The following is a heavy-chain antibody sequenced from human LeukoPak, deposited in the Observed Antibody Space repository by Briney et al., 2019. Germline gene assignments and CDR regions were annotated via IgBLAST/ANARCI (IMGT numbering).Heavy chain of an antibody. J-gene: IGHJ4*02. CDR1: GYTFTNYG. CDR3: AREGSWGSYRPKPDY. V-gene: IGHV1-18*01. D-gene: IGHD3-16*02. CDR2: ISAYNGNT. Sequence: ASVKVSCKASGYTFTNYGISWVRQAPGQGLEWMGWISAYNGNTNYAQKLQGRVTMTTDTSTSTAYMEPRSLRSDDTAVYYCAREGSWGSYRPKPDYWGQGTLVAVSS.